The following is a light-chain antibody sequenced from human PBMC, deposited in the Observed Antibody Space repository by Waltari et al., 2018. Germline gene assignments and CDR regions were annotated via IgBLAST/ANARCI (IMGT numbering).Light chain of an antibody. J-gene: IGKJ1*01. V-gene: IGKV1-9*01. CDR2: GAS. CDR1: EGISTY. Sequence: IQLTQSPSPLSASVGDKVPITGRASEGISTYLAWYQQQPGKAPKLLIYGASTLQSGVPSRFSGSGSGTDFTLTISSLQPGDFATYYCQQYNTYSRTFGQGTTVEVK. CDR3: QQYNTYSRT.